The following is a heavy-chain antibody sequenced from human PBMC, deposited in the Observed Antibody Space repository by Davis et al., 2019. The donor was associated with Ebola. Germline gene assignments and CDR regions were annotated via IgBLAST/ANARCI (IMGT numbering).Heavy chain of an antibody. CDR2: ISSSGSTI. J-gene: IGHJ4*02. Sequence: GESLKISCAASGFTFSDYYMSWIRQAPGKGLEWVSYISSSGSTIYYADSVKGRFTISRDNAKNSLYLQMNSLRAEDTAVYYCAKTYDSSGFYAAFDYWGQGILVTVST. CDR1: GFTFSDYY. D-gene: IGHD3-22*01. V-gene: IGHV3-11*01. CDR3: AKTYDSSGFYAAFDY.